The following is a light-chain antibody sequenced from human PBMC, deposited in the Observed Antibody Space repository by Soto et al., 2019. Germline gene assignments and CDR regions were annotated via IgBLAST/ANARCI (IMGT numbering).Light chain of an antibody. CDR1: SSDVGGYNF. Sequence: QSALTQPPSASGSPGQSVTISCTGTSSDVGGYNFVSWYQQHPGKAPKRMIYEVSKRPSVVPDRFSGSKSVNTASLTVSGLQAEDEADYYCTSYAGNTNLIFGGGTKLTVL. V-gene: IGLV2-8*01. J-gene: IGLJ2*01. CDR2: EVS. CDR3: TSYAGNTNLI.